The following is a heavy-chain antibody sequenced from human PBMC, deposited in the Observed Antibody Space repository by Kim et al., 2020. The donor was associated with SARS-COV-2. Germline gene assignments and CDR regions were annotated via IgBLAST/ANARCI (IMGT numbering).Heavy chain of an antibody. CDR3: ASRVGATDAFDI. Sequence: SETLSLTCTVSGGSISSSSYYWGWIRQPPGKGLEWIGSIYYSGSTYYNPSLKSRVTISVDTSKNQFSLKLSSVTAADTAVYYCASRVGATDAFDIWGQGTMVTVSS. J-gene: IGHJ3*02. D-gene: IGHD1-26*01. V-gene: IGHV4-39*01. CDR1: GGSISSSSYY. CDR2: IYYSGST.